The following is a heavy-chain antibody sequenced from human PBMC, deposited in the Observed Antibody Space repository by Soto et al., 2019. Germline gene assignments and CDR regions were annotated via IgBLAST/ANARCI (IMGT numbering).Heavy chain of an antibody. D-gene: IGHD1-1*01. V-gene: IGHV1-18*01. J-gene: IGHJ4*02. Sequence: QVHLVQSGAEVKKPGASVKVSCKASGYTFTSYGIIWVRQAPGQGLEWMGWISAHNGNTDYAQKIQGRVIVTRDTSTSTAYMELRSLRSDDTAVYYCARGRYGDYWGQGALVTVSS. CDR1: GYTFTSYG. CDR2: ISAHNGNT. CDR3: ARGRYGDY.